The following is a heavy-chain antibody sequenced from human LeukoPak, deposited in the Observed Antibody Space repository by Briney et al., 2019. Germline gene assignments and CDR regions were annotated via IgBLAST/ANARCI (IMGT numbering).Heavy chain of an antibody. CDR2: INHSGST. D-gene: IGHD3-22*01. CDR3: ARWNYYDSRGFDY. Sequence: SETLSLTCAVYGGSFSCYYWSWIRQPPGKGLEWIGEINHSGSTNYNPSLKSRVTISVDTSKNQFSLKLSSVTAADTAVYYCARWNYYDSRGFDYWGQGTLVTVSS. V-gene: IGHV4-34*01. CDR1: GGSFSCYY. J-gene: IGHJ4*02.